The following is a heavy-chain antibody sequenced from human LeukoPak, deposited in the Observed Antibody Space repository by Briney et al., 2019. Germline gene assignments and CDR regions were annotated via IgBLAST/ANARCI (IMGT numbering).Heavy chain of an antibody. J-gene: IGHJ4*02. D-gene: IGHD2-15*01. CDR2: IYTSGNT. CDR1: GGSISSGSYY. V-gene: IGHV4-61*02. CDR3: ARGATRGGHHFDY. Sequence: PSQTLSLTCTVSGGSISSGSYYWSWIRQSAGKGLEWIGRIYTSGNTNYNPSLKSRVTISVDTPKNQFSLKLSPVTAADTAVYYCARGATRGGHHFDYWGQGTLVTVSS.